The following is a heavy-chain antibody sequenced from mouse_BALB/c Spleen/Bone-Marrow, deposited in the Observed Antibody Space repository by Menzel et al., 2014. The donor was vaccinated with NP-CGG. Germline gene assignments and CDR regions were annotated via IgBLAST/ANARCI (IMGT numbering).Heavy chain of an antibody. D-gene: IGHD1-2*01. Sequence: EVMLVESGGGLVQPGGSLKLSCAASGFTFSSYGMSWVRQTPDKRLELVATINSNGGRTYYPDSVKGRFTISRDNAKNTLYLQMSSLRSEDTAVYYCARDSLLRSLYAMDYWGQGTSVTVSS. CDR1: GFTFSSYG. CDR2: INSNGGRT. J-gene: IGHJ4*01. V-gene: IGHV5-6-3*01. CDR3: ARDSLLRSLYAMDY.